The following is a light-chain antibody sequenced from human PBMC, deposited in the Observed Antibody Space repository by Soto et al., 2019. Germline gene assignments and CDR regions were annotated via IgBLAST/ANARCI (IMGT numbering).Light chain of an antibody. V-gene: IGKV3-20*01. CDR2: GVS. CDR3: QPSGDSHRG. Sequence: EIVLSQSPGTLCRSPGERAALACRASQSLTSSYLAWYQQSPGQAPSLLIYGVSSRATGIPDGFSGSGSGADFTLTITTLEPEDFALYCCQPSGDSHRGFGQGTKVDIK. CDR1: QSLTSSY. J-gene: IGKJ1*01.